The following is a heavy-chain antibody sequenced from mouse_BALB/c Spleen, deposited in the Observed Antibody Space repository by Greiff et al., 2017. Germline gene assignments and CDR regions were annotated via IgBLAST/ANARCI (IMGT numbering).Heavy chain of an antibody. D-gene: IGHD4-1*01. J-gene: IGHJ4*01. CDR2: ISTYDGDA. Sequence: QVHVKQSGAELVKPGVSVKISCTASGFTFTDYAMHWVKQSPAKSLEWIGVISTYDGDASYNQKFKGKATMTVDKSSSTAYMELARLTSEDSAIYYCARWAGTDAMEYRGQGTSVTVSS. V-gene: IGHV1S137*01. CDR3: ARWAGTDAMEY. CDR1: GFTFTDYA.